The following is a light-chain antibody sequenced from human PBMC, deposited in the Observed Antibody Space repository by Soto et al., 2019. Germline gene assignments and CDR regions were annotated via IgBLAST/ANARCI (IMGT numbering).Light chain of an antibody. V-gene: IGKV1-5*01. CDR3: QEYNSYTGT. CDR1: LSIASY. Sequence: DMKVTQSAPSLSAYVGDRVTITCRTSLSIASYLNWYQQKPGKAPKLLIYDASSLQSGVPSRFSGSGSGTEFTLTISSLQPDDFGTYYCQEYNSYTGTFGPGTKVDIK. J-gene: IGKJ1*01. CDR2: DAS.